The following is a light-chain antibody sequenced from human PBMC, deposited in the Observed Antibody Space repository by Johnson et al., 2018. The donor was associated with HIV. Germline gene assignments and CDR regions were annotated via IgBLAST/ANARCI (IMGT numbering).Light chain of an antibody. J-gene: IGLJ1*01. V-gene: IGLV1-51*02. CDR3: GTWDSSLSAGYV. CDR2: ENN. Sequence: QSVLTQPPSVSAAPGQKVTISCSGSSSNIGNNYVSWYQQLPGTAPKLLIYENNKRPSGIPDRFSGSKSGTSATLGITGLQTGDEADYYCGTWDSSLSAGYVFRTGTKVTV. CDR1: SSNIGNNY.